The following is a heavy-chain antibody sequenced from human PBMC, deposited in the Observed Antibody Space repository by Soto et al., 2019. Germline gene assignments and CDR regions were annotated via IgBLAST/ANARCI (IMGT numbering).Heavy chain of an antibody. J-gene: IGHJ2*01. V-gene: IGHV4-34*01. CDR1: GGSFSRYS. Sequence: QVQLQKWGAGLLKPSETLSLTCAVYGGSFSRYSWSWIRQPPGKGLEWIGEINHSGSTHYNPSLESRVTISVDTSKNQFSLKLSSVTAADTAVYYCARGRTVSTYSCYYYSGWYFDLWGRGTLVTVSS. CDR2: INHSGST. CDR3: ARGRTVSTYSCYYYSGWYFDL. D-gene: IGHD2-15*01.